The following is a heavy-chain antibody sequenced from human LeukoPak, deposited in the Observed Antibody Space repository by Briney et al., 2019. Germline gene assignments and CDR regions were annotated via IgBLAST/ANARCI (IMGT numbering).Heavy chain of an antibody. V-gene: IGHV4-4*07. CDR2: IYNSGNT. D-gene: IGHD3-22*01. J-gene: IGHJ4*02. CDR3: ARGTFDSSGYYLFDY. Sequence: PSETPSLTCTVSGGSISTNYWSWIRQPAGKGLEWSGRIYNSGNTNYSPSLESRVTMSADTSKNQFSLKLSSVTAADTAVYYCARGTFDSSGYYLFDYWGQGTLVTVSS. CDR1: GGSISTNY.